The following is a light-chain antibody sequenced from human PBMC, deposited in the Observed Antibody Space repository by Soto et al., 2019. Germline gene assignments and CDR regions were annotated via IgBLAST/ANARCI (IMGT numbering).Light chain of an antibody. J-gene: IGKJ1*01. CDR1: ESVSSRY. V-gene: IGKV3-20*01. CDR2: GAS. CDR3: QKYGSSPPWT. Sequence: EIVLTQSPGTLSLSPGERATLSCRATESVSSRYLAWYQQKPGQAPRLLIYGASSRATGIPDRFSGSGSGTDFTLTISRLEPEDFAVYYCQKYGSSPPWTFGQGTKVDIK.